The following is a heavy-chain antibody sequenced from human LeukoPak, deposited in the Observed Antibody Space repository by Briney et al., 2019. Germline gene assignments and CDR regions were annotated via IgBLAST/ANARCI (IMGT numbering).Heavy chain of an antibody. CDR3: AKDIGKGYCSGGSCYLFDY. Sequence: GGSLRLSCAASGFTFDDYAMHWVRQAPGKGLEWVSGISWNSGSIGYADSVKGRFTISRDNAKNSLYLQMNSLRAEDTALYYCAKDIGKGYCSGGSCYLFDYWGQGTLVTASS. J-gene: IGHJ4*02. CDR2: ISWNSGSI. V-gene: IGHV3-9*01. CDR1: GFTFDDYA. D-gene: IGHD2-15*01.